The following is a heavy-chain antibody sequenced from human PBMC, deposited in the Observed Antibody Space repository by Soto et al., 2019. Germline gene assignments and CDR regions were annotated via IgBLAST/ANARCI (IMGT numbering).Heavy chain of an antibody. CDR1: GYTFTGYY. V-gene: IGHV1-2*04. Sequence: ASVKVSCKASGYTFTGYYMHWVRQAPGQGLEWMGWINPNSGGTNYAQKFQGWVTMTRDTSISTAYMELSRLRSDDTAVYYCARGERIAVAGRGHGRFDYRGQGTLVTVSS. CDR2: INPNSGGT. J-gene: IGHJ4*02. CDR3: ARGERIAVAGRGHGRFDY. D-gene: IGHD6-19*01.